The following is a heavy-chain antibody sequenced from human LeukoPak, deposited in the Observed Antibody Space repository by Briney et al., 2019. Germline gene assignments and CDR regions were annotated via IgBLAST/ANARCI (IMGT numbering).Heavy chain of an antibody. CDR2: VSGGGGST. J-gene: IGHJ4*02. CDR1: GFTFSSYA. D-gene: IGHD6-19*01. Sequence: GGSLRLSCAASGFTFSSYAMSWVRQAPGQGLEWVSGVSGGGGSTFYADSVKGRFTISRDNSKSTLYLQINSLRAEDTAVYYCAKRYSSGWPLDYWGQGTLVTVSS. V-gene: IGHV3-23*01. CDR3: AKRYSSGWPLDY.